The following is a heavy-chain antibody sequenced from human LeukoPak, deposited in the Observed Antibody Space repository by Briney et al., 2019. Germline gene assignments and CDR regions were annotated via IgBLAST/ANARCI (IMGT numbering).Heavy chain of an antibody. V-gene: IGHV4-61*02. CDR1: GGSISSGSYY. CDR2: IYTSGST. CDR3: ARGRYSSGWYGAFDI. D-gene: IGHD6-19*01. Sequence: PSETLSLTCTVSGGSISSGSYYWSWIRQPAGKGLEWIGRIYTSGSTNYNPSLKSRVTISEDTSKNQFSLKLSSVTAADTAVYYCARGRYSSGWYGAFDIWGQGTMVTVSS. J-gene: IGHJ3*02.